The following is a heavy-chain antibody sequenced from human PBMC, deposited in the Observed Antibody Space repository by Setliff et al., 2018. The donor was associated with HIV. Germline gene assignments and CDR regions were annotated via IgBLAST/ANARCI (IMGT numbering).Heavy chain of an antibody. J-gene: IGHJ6*02. Sequence: SETLSLTCAVYGGYFSGYSWNWIRQSPGKGLEWIGEISYSGSTVYNPSLKSRVTMSVDASKNLVSLNLSSVTAADTAVYYCARQYNRQYGMDVWGQGTTITVSS. CDR2: ISYSGST. CDR3: ARQYNRQYGMDV. CDR1: GGYFSGYS. V-gene: IGHV4-34*01. D-gene: IGHD1-20*01.